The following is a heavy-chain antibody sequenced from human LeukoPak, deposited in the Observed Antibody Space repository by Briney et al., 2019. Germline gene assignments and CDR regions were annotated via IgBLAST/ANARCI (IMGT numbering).Heavy chain of an antibody. J-gene: IGHJ4*02. D-gene: IGHD2-8*01. CDR3: AKDLFYCTNGVCLDY. CDR2: ISYDGSNK. CDR1: GFTFSTYA. V-gene: IGHV3-30*18. Sequence: GGSLRLSCAASGFTFSTYAMSWVRQAPGKGLEWVAVISYDGSNKYYADSVKGRFTISRDNSKNTLYLQMNSLRAEDTAVYYCAKDLFYCTNGVCLDYWGQGTLVTVSS.